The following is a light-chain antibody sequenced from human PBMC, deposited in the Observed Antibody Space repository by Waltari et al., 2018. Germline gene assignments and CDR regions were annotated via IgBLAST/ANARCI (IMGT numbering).Light chain of an antibody. CDR1: SSDVGYSNY. Sequence: QSALTQPASVSGSPGQSITIPCTGTSSDVGYSNYVSWYQQHPGKAPKLMISDVNKRPSGVSNRFSGSKSGNTASLTISGLQAEDEADYYCSSYTNYATVIFGGGTKLTVL. CDR3: SSYTNYATVI. CDR2: DVN. V-gene: IGLV2-14*01. J-gene: IGLJ2*01.